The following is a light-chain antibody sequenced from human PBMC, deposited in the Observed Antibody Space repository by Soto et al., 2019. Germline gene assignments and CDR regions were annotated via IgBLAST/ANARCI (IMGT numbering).Light chain of an antibody. J-gene: IGKJ5*01. Sequence: DIQLTQCTNFLSASVGDRVTITCRSSQGISSYLAWYQQKPGKAPKLLIYAASTLQSGVPSRFSGSGSGTEFTLTISSLQPEDFAIYYCQQRYSDPPITFSQGTRLEIK. CDR2: AAS. CDR3: QQRYSDPPIT. V-gene: IGKV1-9*01. CDR1: QGISSY.